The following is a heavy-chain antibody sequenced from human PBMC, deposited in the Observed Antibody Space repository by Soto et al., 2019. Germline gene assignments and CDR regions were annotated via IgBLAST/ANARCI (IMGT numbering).Heavy chain of an antibody. J-gene: IGHJ4*02. CDR1: GFTFSSYG. CDR2: ISYDRSNK. D-gene: IGHD6-6*01. V-gene: IGHV3-30*18. Sequence: QVQLVESGGGVVQPGRSLRLSCAASGFTFSSYGMHWVRQAPGKGLEWVAVISYDRSNKYYADSVKGRFTISRDNSKNTLYLQMNSLRAEDTAVYYCAKVGPYIAARPDTVFDYWGQGTLVTVSS. CDR3: AKVGPYIAARPDTVFDY.